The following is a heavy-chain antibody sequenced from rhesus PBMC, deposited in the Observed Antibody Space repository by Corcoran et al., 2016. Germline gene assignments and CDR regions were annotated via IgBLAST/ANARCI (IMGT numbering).Heavy chain of an antibody. D-gene: IGHD1-44*02. J-gene: IGHJ4*01. Sequence: QVQLQESGPGLVKPSETLSLTCAVSGGSISDDYYWSWIRPPPGKGLEWIGYLYGSGGGTNYNPSLKNRVTISIDTSKNQFSLKLSSVTAADTAVYYCARDLSGSYPYFDYWGQGVLVTVSS. V-gene: IGHV4-106*01. CDR1: GGSISDDYY. CDR2: LYGSGGGT. CDR3: ARDLSGSYPYFDY.